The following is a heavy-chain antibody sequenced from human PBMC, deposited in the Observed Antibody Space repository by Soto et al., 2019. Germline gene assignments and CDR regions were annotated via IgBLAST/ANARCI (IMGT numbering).Heavy chain of an antibody. J-gene: IGHJ4*01. Sequence: QVQLVQSGAEVKKPGASVKVSCKASGYTFTSYAMHWVRQAPGQRLEWMGWINAGNGNTKYSQKFQGRVTITRDTSASKAYMELSRLRSEDTAVYYCARKYGSSGYYFDYWGHGTLVTVSS. CDR3: ARKYGSSGYYFDY. CDR2: INAGNGNT. V-gene: IGHV1-3*01. D-gene: IGHD3-22*01. CDR1: GYTFTSYA.